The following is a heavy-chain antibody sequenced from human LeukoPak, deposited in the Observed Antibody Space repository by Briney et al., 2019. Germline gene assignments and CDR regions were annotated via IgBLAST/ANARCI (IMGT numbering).Heavy chain of an antibody. CDR1: GGSISSGSYY. Sequence: SETLSLTCTVSGGSISSGSYYWSWIRQPAGKGLEWIGRMYTSGSTNYNPSLRSRVTISVDTSKNQFSLKLSSVTAADTAVYYCARDNALASGKYWFDPWGQGTLVTVPS. D-gene: IGHD3-10*01. J-gene: IGHJ5*02. V-gene: IGHV4-61*02. CDR3: ARDNALASGKYWFDP. CDR2: MYTSGST.